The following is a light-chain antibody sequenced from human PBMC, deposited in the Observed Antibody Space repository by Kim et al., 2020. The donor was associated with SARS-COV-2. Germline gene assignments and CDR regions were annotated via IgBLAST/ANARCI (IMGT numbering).Light chain of an antibody. CDR3: METLQTPLT. Sequence: PASISCRSSQSILHSNGYNYLDWYLQKPGQSPPLLIYLGSNRASGVPDRFSGSGSGTDFTLKISRVEAEDVGVYYCMETLQTPLTFGGGTKVDIK. V-gene: IGKV2-28*01. J-gene: IGKJ4*01. CDR1: QSILHSNGYNY. CDR2: LGS.